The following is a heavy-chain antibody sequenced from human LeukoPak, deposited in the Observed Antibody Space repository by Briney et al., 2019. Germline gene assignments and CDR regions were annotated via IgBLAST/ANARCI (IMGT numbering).Heavy chain of an antibody. V-gene: IGHV4-61*08. CDR2: IYYSGST. CDR3: ARYDPKKNWFDP. Sequence: PSETLSLTCVVSGGSISRGGYYWSWIRQPPGKGLEWIGYIYYSGSTNYNPSLKSRVTISVDTSKNQFSLKLSSVTAADTAVYYCARYDPKKNWFDPWGQGTLVTVSS. J-gene: IGHJ5*02. D-gene: IGHD3-3*01. CDR1: GGSISRGGYY.